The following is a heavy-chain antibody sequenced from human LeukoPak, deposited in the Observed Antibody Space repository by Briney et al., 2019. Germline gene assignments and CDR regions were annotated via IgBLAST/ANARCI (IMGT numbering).Heavy chain of an antibody. D-gene: IGHD6-25*01. CDR2: IGSSDSTT. CDR3: ARDGPRNYSGGWVYMDV. Sequence: GGSLRLSCVASGFTFSSYEMNWVRQAPGKGLEWLSYIGSSDSTTHYADSVKGRFTISRDNAKNSLYLQMNSLRVEDTAVYYLARDGPRNYSGGWVYMDVGGEGTRVPIPS. J-gene: IGHJ6*03. CDR1: GFTFSSYE. V-gene: IGHV3-48*03.